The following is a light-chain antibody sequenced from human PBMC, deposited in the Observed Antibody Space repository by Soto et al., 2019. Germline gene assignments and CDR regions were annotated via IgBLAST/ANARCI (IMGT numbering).Light chain of an antibody. CDR2: EGT. V-gene: IGLV2-23*01. CDR1: ISDVGSHNL. J-gene: IGLJ1*01. CDR3: CSYVGSSTYV. Sequence: QSALTQPASVSGSPGQSITISCTGTISDVGSHNLVSWYQQHPGKAPKLMVYEGTKRPSGVSNRFSGSKSGNTASLTISGLQAEDEADYYCCSYVGSSTYVFGTGTKVTVL.